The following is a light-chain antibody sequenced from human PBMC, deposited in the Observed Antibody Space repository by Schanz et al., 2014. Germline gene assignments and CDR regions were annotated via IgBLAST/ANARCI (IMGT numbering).Light chain of an antibody. Sequence: EIVLSQSPGTLSLSPGERATLSCRASQSVSFSYLAWYQQKPGQAPRLLIYGASSRATGIPDRFSGSGSGTDFTLTISRLEPEDFAVYYCQQRDSWPSRRVTFGGGTKVEIK. CDR1: QSVSFSY. CDR2: GAS. J-gene: IGKJ4*01. V-gene: IGKV3-20*01. CDR3: QQRDSWPSRRVT.